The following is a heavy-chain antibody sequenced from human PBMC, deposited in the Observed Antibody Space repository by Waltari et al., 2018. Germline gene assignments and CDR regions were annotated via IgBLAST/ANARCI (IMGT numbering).Heavy chain of an antibody. Sequence: EVQLVESGGGLVKPGGSLRLSCAASGFNFFDTWMTWVRQAPGKGLEWVGRMKRSADGGAAEYAPPVNGRFIISRDDSTSTLYLQMNSLKSEDTAVYYCITDPANAYVRWFDPWGQGTLVTVSS. D-gene: IGHD2-2*01. V-gene: IGHV3-15*01. J-gene: IGHJ5*02. CDR3: ITDPANAYVRWFDP. CDR2: MKRSADGGAA. CDR1: GFNFFDTW.